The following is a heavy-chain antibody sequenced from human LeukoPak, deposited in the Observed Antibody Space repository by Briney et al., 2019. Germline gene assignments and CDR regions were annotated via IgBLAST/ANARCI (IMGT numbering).Heavy chain of an antibody. CDR1: GGSMIDYF. D-gene: IGHD4-17*01. J-gene: IGHJ5*02. V-gene: IGHV4-59*12. CDR3: ARVVRGAVTSNYFDP. CDR2: ISNSGTT. Sequence: SETLSLTCTVSGGSMIDYFWTWIRQAPGKELGWIGYISNSGTTDYNPSLKSRVTMSVDTSKNEFSLKPTSVTAADTAMYYCARVVRGAVTSNYFDPWCQGTLVTVSS.